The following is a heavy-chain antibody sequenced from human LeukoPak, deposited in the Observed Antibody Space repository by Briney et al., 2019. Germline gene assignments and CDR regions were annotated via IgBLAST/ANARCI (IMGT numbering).Heavy chain of an antibody. J-gene: IGHJ4*02. Sequence: GGSLRPSCAASGFTFSSYSMNWVRQAPGKGLEWVSYISSSSNTIYYADSVKGRFTISRDNAKNSLYLQMNSLRAEDTAVYYCARDLIYGGAYFDYWGQGTLVTVSS. D-gene: IGHD4-23*01. CDR1: GFTFSSYS. CDR2: ISSSSNTI. CDR3: ARDLIYGGAYFDY. V-gene: IGHV3-48*01.